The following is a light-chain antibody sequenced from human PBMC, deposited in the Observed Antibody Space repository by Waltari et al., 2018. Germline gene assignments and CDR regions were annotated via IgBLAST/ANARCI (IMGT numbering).Light chain of an antibody. V-gene: IGKV1D-16*01. CDR3: QQYNTYPLT. J-gene: IGKJ4*01. Sequence: DIQMTQSPSSLSASVGDRVTIPCRASQGISNCLAWYQQKPGKAPKSLIYDASSLQSGVPSRFSGSRSGTRFTLTISSLQPEDSATYYCQQYNTYPLTFGGGTKVEIK. CDR2: DAS. CDR1: QGISNC.